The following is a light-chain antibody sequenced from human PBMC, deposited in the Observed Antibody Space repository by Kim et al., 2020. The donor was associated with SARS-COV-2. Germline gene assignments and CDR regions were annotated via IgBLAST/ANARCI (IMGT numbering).Light chain of an antibody. V-gene: IGLV4-69*01. Sequence: GAAVNLTCTLTSGRDYYDTTWHHQQPQKRPRVLMKLISDGGHTRGDRIPGRFSCSTGDAERYLTISSLQPEDEADYYCQTWGTAILFGGGTQLTVL. J-gene: IGLJ2*01. CDR1: SGRDYYD. CDR3: QTWGTAIL. CDR2: LISDGGH.